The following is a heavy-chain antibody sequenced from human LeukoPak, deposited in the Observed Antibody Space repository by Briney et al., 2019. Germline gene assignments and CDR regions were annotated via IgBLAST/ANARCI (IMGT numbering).Heavy chain of an antibody. Sequence: SETLSLTCTVSGGSISSSTYYWGWIRQPPGKGLEWIGSIYYSGSTYYNPSLKSRVIISVDTSKNQFSLKLSSVTAADTAIYYCDTTSVNAFDIWGQGTMVTVSS. D-gene: IGHD4-17*01. CDR3: DTTSVNAFDI. V-gene: IGHV4-39*01. CDR1: GGSISSSTYY. CDR2: IYYSGST. J-gene: IGHJ3*02.